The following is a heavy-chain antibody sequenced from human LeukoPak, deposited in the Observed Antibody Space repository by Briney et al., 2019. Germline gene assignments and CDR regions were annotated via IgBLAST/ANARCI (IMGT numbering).Heavy chain of an antibody. D-gene: IGHD5-18*01. V-gene: IGHV1-2*02. CDR3: ARDRSRGYSYGRPDY. CDR2: INPNSGGT. J-gene: IGHJ4*02. Sequence: GASVKVSCKASGYTFTGYYMHWVRQAPGQGLEWMGWINPNSGGTNYAQKFQGRVTMTRDTSIRTAYMELSRLRSDDTAVYYCARDRSRGYSYGRPDYWGQGTLVTVSS. CDR1: GYTFTGYY.